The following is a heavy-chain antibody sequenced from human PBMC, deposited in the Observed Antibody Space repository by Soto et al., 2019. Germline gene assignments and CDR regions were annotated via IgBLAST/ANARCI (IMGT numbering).Heavy chain of an antibody. Sequence: PGGSLRLSCAASGFTFSSYAMTWVRQAPGKGLEWVSGISGSGATTSYADSVKGRFTISRDNSKNTLYLQMNSLRAEDTAVYYCAKRSSSSTFDYWGQGTLVTVSS. CDR2: ISGSGATT. CDR1: GFTFSSYA. CDR3: AKRSSSSTFDY. V-gene: IGHV3-23*01. J-gene: IGHJ4*02. D-gene: IGHD6-6*01.